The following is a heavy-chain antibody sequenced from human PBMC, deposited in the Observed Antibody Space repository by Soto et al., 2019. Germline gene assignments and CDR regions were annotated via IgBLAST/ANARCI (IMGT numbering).Heavy chain of an antibody. CDR2: IIPILGIA. V-gene: IGHV1-69*02. Sequence: QVQLVQSGAEVKKPGSSVKVSCKASGGTFSSYTISWVRQAPGQGLEWMGRIIPILGIANYAQKFQGRVTITAVKSTSXAXXGVSSLRSEDTHAYYCASSSGGSSYSGYYYHGMDIWGQGTTVTVAS. J-gene: IGHJ6*02. CDR3: ASSSGGSSYSGYYYHGMDI. D-gene: IGHD2-15*01. CDR1: GGTFSSYT.